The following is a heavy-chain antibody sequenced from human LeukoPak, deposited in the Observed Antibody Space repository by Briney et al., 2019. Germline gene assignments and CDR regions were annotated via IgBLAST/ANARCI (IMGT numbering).Heavy chain of an antibody. CDR2: IIPKLRTS. Sequence: EASVKVSCKASGGSFSSSAISWVRQAPGQGLEWMGGIIPKLRTSNYAQKFRGRVTITADESTTTAYMELSSLRSEDTAVYYCAREKGSWGVFDYWGQGTLVTVSS. CDR3: AREKGSWGVFDY. D-gene: IGHD1-26*01. CDR1: GGSFSSSA. J-gene: IGHJ4*02. V-gene: IGHV1-69*13.